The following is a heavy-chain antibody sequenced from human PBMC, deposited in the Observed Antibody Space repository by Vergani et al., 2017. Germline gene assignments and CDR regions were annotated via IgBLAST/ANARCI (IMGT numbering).Heavy chain of an antibody. J-gene: IGHJ4*02. Sequence: QIQLVQSGAEVKKPGASVTVSCMASGYTFTSYGISWVRQAPGQGLEWMGWISAYNGNTNYAQKLQGRVTMTTDTSTSTAYMELRSLRSDDTAVYYCARDDGSLRPGVVVYWGQGTLVTVSS. CDR2: ISAYNGNT. D-gene: IGHD3-10*01. CDR1: GYTFTSYG. CDR3: ARDDGSLRPGVVVY. V-gene: IGHV1-18*01.